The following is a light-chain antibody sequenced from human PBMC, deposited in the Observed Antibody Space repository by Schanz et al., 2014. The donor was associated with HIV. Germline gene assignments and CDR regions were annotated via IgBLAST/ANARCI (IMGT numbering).Light chain of an antibody. V-gene: IGLV2-14*01. CDR1: SSDVGGYKH. CDR3: CSYTGSGTLV. Sequence: QSALTQPASVSGSPGQSITISCTGTSSDVGGYKHVSWYQQYPGKAPKLIIFDVDNRPSGVSWRFSASKSGNTASLTISGLQAEDEADYYCCSYTGSGTLVFGGGTKLTVL. CDR2: DVD. J-gene: IGLJ2*01.